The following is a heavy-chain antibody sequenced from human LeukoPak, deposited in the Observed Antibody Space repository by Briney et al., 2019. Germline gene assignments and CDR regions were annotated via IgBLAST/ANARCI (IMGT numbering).Heavy chain of an antibody. J-gene: IGHJ4*02. Sequence: SETLSLTCAVYGGSFSGYYWSWIRQPPGKGLEWIGEINHSGSTNYNPSLKSRVTISVDTSKNQFSLKLSSVTAADTAVYYCARASGSWSYFDYWGQGTLVTVSS. CDR3: ARASGSWSYFDY. CDR1: GGSFSGYY. CDR2: INHSGST. D-gene: IGHD6-13*01. V-gene: IGHV4-34*01.